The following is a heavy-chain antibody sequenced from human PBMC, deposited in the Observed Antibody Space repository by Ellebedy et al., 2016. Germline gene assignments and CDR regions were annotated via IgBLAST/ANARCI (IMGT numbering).Heavy chain of an antibody. D-gene: IGHD5-18*01. Sequence: GESLKISCAASGFTFSNYWMHWVRQAPGKGLVWVSRIKSDGSSTIYADSVKGRFTISRDNAKNTLYLQMNSLRAEDTAVYYCARMNYAAMVTWGQGTLVTVSS. V-gene: IGHV3-74*01. CDR1: GFTFSNYW. J-gene: IGHJ4*02. CDR2: IKSDGSST. CDR3: ARMNYAAMVT.